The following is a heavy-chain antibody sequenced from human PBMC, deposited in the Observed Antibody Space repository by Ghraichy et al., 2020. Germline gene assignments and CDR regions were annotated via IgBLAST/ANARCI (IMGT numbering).Heavy chain of an antibody. D-gene: IGHD6-19*01. CDR1: GFTFSSYG. CDR2: IWYDGSNK. J-gene: IGHJ4*02. V-gene: IGHV3-33*01. Sequence: GGSLRLSCAASGFTFSSYGMHWVRQAPGKGLEWVAVIWYDGSNKYYADSVKGRFTISRDNSKNTLYLQMNSLRAEDTAVYYCARALNPSIAVAGTPDYWGQGTLVTVSS. CDR3: ARALNPSIAVAGTPDY.